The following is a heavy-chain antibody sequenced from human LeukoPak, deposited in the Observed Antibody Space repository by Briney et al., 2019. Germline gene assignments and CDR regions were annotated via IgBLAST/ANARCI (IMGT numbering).Heavy chain of an antibody. CDR3: ARGGQYYYDSSGYLYYFDY. V-gene: IGHV3-30*04. D-gene: IGHD3-22*01. J-gene: IGHJ4*02. CDR2: ISYDGSNK. Sequence: GGSLRLSCAASGFTFSNFAMHWVRQAPGKGLEWVAVISYDGSNKYYADSVKGRFTISRDSAKNSLYLQMNSLRVEDTALYYCARGGQYYYDSSGYLYYFDYWGQGTLVTVSS. CDR1: GFTFSNFA.